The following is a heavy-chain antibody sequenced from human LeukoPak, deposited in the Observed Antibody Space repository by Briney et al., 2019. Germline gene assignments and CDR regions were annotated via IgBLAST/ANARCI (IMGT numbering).Heavy chain of an antibody. CDR3: ARGTAYGDYRRRISFYY. Sequence: PSQTLSLTCTVSGGSISSGDYYWSWIRQPPGKGLEWIGYIYYSGSTYYNPSLKSRVTISVDTSKNQFSLKLSSVTAADTAVYYCARGTAYGDYRRRISFYYWGQGTLVTVSS. J-gene: IGHJ4*02. D-gene: IGHD4-17*01. V-gene: IGHV4-30-4*08. CDR1: GGSISSGDYY. CDR2: IYYSGST.